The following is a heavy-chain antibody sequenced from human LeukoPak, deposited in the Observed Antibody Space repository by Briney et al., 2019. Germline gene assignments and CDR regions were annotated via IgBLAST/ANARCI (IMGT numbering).Heavy chain of an antibody. J-gene: IGHJ4*02. V-gene: IGHV3-11*04. CDR3: ARGSSKNYDILTGYYQSRTFDY. CDR2: ISSSGSTI. D-gene: IGHD3-9*01. Sequence: GGSLRLSCAASGFTFSDYYMSWIRRAPGKGLEWVSYISSSGSTIYYADSVKGRFTISRDNAKNSLYLQMNSLRAEDTAVYYCARGSSKNYDILTGYYQSRTFDYWGQGTLVTVSS. CDR1: GFTFSDYY.